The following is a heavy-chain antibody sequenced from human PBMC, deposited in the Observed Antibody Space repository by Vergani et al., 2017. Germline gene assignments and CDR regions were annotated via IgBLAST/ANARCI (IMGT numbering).Heavy chain of an antibody. J-gene: IGHJ4*02. CDR3: ARSIVSQNPPDYFDY. D-gene: IGHD1-14*01. Sequence: QVQLQESGPGLVRPSETLSLTCTVSGGSLSGYYWNWIRQTPGEGLEWIGYVEDSGYFNYNPSLKTRVSMSSDTSNNQFSLMLSSVTVADTAVYYCARSIVSQNPPDYFDYWGQGTLVTVSS. CDR1: GGSLSGYY. V-gene: IGHV4-59*01. CDR2: VEDSGYF.